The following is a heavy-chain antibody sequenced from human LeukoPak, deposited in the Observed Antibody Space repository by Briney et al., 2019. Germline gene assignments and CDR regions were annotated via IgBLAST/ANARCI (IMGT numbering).Heavy chain of an antibody. CDR2: IKSKSDGGTT. D-gene: IGHD4-11*01. V-gene: IGHV3-15*01. CDR1: GFTFTNAW. CDR3: TTDDYSD. J-gene: IGHJ4*02. Sequence: GGSLRLSCAASGFTFTNAWMSWVRQAPGKGLECVGRIKSKSDGGTTDYAAPAKGRFTISRDDSENMLYLQMNSLKTEDTALYYCTTDDYSDWGQGTLVTVSS.